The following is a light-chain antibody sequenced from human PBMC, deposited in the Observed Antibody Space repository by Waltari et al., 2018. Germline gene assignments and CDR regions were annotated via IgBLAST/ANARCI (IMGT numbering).Light chain of an antibody. J-gene: IGKJ1*01. CDR1: QSVSRA. V-gene: IGKV3-20*01. Sequence: EIVLTQSPGTLSLSPGERATLSCRASQSVSRALAWYQQNPGQAPRLLIYGASNRATGIPDRFSCSGSGTDFSLIISRLEPEDFAVYYCQHYVSVPVTFGQGTKVEIK. CDR3: QHYVSVPVT. CDR2: GAS.